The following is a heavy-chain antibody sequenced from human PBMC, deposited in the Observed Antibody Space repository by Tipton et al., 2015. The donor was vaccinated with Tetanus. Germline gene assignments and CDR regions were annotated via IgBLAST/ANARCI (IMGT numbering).Heavy chain of an antibody. D-gene: IGHD6-13*01. CDR1: GGSIYNYY. V-gene: IGHV4-59*01. J-gene: IGHJ4*02. Sequence: TLSLTCTVSGGSIYNYYWTWVRQSPGKAPEWIGYISDSGTTNYNPSLQSRVTIIVDTSRNQFSLKVTSLTAADTAVYYGARRGGRQQMLPKYLDYWGKGTLVTVSS. CDR3: ARRGGRQQMLPKYLDY. CDR2: ISDSGTT.